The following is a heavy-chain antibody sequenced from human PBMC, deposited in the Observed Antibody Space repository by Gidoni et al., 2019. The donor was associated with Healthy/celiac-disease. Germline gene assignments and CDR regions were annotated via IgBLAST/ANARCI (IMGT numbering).Heavy chain of an antibody. CDR2: ISGDGGST. D-gene: IGHD1-26*01. V-gene: IGHV3-43*02. J-gene: IGHJ6*02. Sequence: EVQLVESGGGVVQPGGSLRLSCAASGFTLDDDAMHWVRQAPGNGLEWVSLISGDGGSTYYADSVKGLFTISRDNSKNSLYLQINSLRTEDTALYYCAKDISALAVGATSPYYGMDVWGQGTTVTVSS. CDR3: AKDISALAVGATSPYYGMDV. CDR1: GFTLDDDA.